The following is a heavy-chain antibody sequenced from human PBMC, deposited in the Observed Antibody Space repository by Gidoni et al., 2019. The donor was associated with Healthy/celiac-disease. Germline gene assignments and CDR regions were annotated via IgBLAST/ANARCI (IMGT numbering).Heavy chain of an antibody. Sequence: QVQLQQWGAGLMRTSETLSLTCAVYGRSFSVYYWRWIRQPPGKGLEWIGEIIHSGSTNYNPSLKSRVTISVDTSKNQFSLKLSSVTAADTAVYHCARGGLYYDILTGWTKTNDYWGQGTLVTVSS. CDR1: GRSFSVYY. CDR2: IIHSGST. CDR3: ARGGLYYDILTGWTKTNDY. D-gene: IGHD3-9*01. J-gene: IGHJ4*02. V-gene: IGHV4-34*01.